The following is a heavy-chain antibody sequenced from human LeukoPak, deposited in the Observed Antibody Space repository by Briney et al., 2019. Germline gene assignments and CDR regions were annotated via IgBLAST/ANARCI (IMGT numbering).Heavy chain of an antibody. J-gene: IGHJ3*02. D-gene: IGHD5-18*01. CDR2: IYYSGST. Sequence: PSETLSLSCTVSGVSISSYYWSWIRQPPGKGLEWIGYIYYSGSTNYNPSLKSRVTMSVDTSKNQITLKLSSLTGADTAVYYCARPGVGSGRYGAFDIWGQGTMVTVSS. CDR3: ARPGVGSGRYGAFDI. V-gene: IGHV4-59*08. CDR1: GVSISSYY.